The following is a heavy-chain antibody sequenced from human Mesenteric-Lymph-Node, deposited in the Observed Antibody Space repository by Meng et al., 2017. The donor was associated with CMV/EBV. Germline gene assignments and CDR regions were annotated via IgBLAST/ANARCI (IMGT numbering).Heavy chain of an antibody. V-gene: IGHV4-61*01. J-gene: IGHJ4*02. CDR2: IYYSGST. D-gene: IGHD6-19*01. CDR1: GVSVSSGSYY. CDR3: AGGGIAVAGTGVDY. Sequence: SETLSLTCIVSGVSVSSGSYYWSWIRQPPGKGLEWIGYIYYSGSTYYNPSLKSRVTISVDTSKNQFSLKLSSVTAADTAVYYCAGGGIAVAGTGVDYWGQGTLVTVSS.